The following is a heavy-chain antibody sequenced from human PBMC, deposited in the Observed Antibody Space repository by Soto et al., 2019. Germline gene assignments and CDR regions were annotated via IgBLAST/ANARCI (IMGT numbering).Heavy chain of an antibody. Sequence: QVQLVQSGAEVKKPGSSVKVSCKASGGTFSSYAISWVRQAPGQGLEWMGGIIPIFGTANYAQKFQGRVTITADESTSTAYMELSSLRSEDTAVYYCAREGEVSEQLLRYYYGMDVWGQGTTVTVSS. V-gene: IGHV1-69*12. CDR1: GGTFSSYA. J-gene: IGHJ6*02. CDR2: IIPIFGTA. D-gene: IGHD2-15*01. CDR3: AREGEVSEQLLRYYYGMDV.